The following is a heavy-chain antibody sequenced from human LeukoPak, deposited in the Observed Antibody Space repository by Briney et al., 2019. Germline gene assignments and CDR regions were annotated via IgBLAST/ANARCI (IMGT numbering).Heavy chain of an antibody. CDR2: ISSNGSTI. CDR3: ARGGTGWEYQLLYDY. Sequence: GGSLRLSCAASGFTFSDYYMSWIRQAPGKGLEWVSYISSNGSTIYYADSVKGRFTISRDNAKNSLYLQMNSLRAEETAVYYCARGGTGWEYQLLYDYWGQGTLVTVSS. V-gene: IGHV3-11*01. CDR1: GFTFSDYY. J-gene: IGHJ4*02. D-gene: IGHD2-2*01.